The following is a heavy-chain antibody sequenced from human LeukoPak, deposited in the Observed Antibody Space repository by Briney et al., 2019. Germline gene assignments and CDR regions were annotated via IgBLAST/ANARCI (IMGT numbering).Heavy chain of an antibody. CDR1: GYTFTGYY. CDR2: INPNSGGA. V-gene: IGHV1-2*02. CDR3: PSGGAGLRVLWFGE. D-gene: IGHD3-10*01. Sequence: GASVKVSCKASGYTFTGYYMNWVRQATGQGLLWMGSINPNSGGAKYAQKMQSRVTMPRDTSISTAYMELSRLRSDDPAIYYCPSGGAGLRVLWFGEWGQGSLVTV. J-gene: IGHJ4*02.